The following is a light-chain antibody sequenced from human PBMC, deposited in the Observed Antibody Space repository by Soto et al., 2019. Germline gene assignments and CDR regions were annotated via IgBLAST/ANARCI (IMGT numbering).Light chain of an antibody. CDR3: LQDYNYPRT. J-gene: IGKJ1*01. CDR1: QGIRKD. Sequence: AIQMTQSPSSLSASVGDRVTITCRASQGIRKDLGWYQQKPGKAPKLLIYAASNLEGGVPSRFSGSGSGTHFTLTISSLQPEDFATYYCLQDYNYPRTFGQGTKVEIK. CDR2: AAS. V-gene: IGKV1-6*01.